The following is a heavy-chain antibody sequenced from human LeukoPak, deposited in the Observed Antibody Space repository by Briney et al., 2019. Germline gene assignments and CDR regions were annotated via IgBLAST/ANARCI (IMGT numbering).Heavy chain of an antibody. J-gene: IGHJ5*02. D-gene: IGHD6-19*01. CDR2: IYSGGST. CDR3: ARDLAVAGTRWFDP. V-gene: IGHV3-66*02. CDR1: GFTVSSNY. Sequence: GGSLRLSCAASGFTVSSNYMSWVRQAPGKGLEWVSVIYSGGSTYYADSVKGRFTISRDNSKNRLYLQMNSLRAEDTAVYYCARDLAVAGTRWFDPWGQGTLVTVSS.